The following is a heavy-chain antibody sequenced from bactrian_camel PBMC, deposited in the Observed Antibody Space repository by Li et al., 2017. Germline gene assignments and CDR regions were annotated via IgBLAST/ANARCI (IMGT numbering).Heavy chain of an antibody. D-gene: IGHD2*01. CDR2: ISGDGRRI. CDR3: AAPSSVVALEGY. J-gene: IGHJ4*01. CDR1: GFSFSDSH. Sequence: VQLVESGGAMVQPGGSLRLSCAASGFSFSDSHMSWVRQDPGKGLEWVVAISGDGRRIDYLDSVKGRFTISRDNAKNTVYLQMNSLKPEDTAVYYCAAPSSVVALEGYWGQGTQVTVS. V-gene: IGHV3S40*01.